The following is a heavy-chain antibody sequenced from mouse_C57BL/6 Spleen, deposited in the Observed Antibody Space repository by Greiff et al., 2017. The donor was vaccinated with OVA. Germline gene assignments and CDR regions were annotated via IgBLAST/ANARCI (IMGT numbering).Heavy chain of an antibody. CDR1: GFTFSSYA. CDR2: ISSGGDYI. CDR3: TRESSGYERDYFDY. V-gene: IGHV5-9-1*02. J-gene: IGHJ2*01. D-gene: IGHD3-2*02. Sequence: EVQVVESGEGLVKPGGSLKLSCAASGFTFSSYAMSWVRQTPEKRLEWVAYISSGGDYIYYADTVKGRFTISRDNARNTLYLQMSSLKSEDTAMYYCTRESSGYERDYFDYWGQGTTLTVSS.